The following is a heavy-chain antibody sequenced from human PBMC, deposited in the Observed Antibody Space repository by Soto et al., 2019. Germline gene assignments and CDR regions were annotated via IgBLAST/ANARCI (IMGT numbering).Heavy chain of an antibody. V-gene: IGHV2-70*13. Sequence: GSGPTLVNPTQTLTLTCTFSGFSLTTSGVGVGWVRQPPGKALEWLALIDWDDDKYYSTSLKTRLTISKDTSRNQVVLTMTNMDPVDTATYYCARTGGVNDAFDIWGQGTMVTVSS. CDR2: IDWDDDK. D-gene: IGHD3-16*01. CDR3: ARTGGVNDAFDI. CDR1: GFSLTTSGVG. J-gene: IGHJ3*02.